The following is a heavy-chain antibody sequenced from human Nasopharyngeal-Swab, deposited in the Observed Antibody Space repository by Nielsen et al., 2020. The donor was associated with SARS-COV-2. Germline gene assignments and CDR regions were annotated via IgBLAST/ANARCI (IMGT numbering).Heavy chain of an antibody. V-gene: IGHV3-23*01. D-gene: IGHD3-10*01. J-gene: IGHJ4*02. CDR2: IVGRGDST. Sequence: GGSLRLSCAASAFTFSSYAMNWVRQAPGKGLEWVSSIVGRGDSTYYTDSVKGRFTISRDNSKNTLYLQMNSLRAEDTAVYYCAKSPGWEVRGVVDYWGQGALVTVSS. CDR3: AKSPGWEVRGVVDY. CDR1: AFTFSSYA.